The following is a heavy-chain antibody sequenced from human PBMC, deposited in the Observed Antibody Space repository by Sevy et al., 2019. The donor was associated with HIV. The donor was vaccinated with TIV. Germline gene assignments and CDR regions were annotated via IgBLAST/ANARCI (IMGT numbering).Heavy chain of an antibody. CDR2: VNNAGFI. CDR3: AGGGGELLLAY. CDR1: GGSFSGYY. Sequence: SETLSLTCAVYGGSFSGYYWSWIRQPPGKGLEWIGEVNNAGFINYNPSLKSRVTISVDTSKKQFSLKVTSVTAADTAVYYCAGGGGELLLAYWGQGTLVTVSS. V-gene: IGHV4-34*01. D-gene: IGHD1-26*01. J-gene: IGHJ4*02.